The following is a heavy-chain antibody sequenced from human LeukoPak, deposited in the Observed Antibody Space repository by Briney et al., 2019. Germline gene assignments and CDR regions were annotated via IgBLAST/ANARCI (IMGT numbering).Heavy chain of an antibody. CDR3: ARGPDYDFWSGYFYYYYGMDV. D-gene: IGHD3-3*01. CDR1: GGSFSGYY. Sequence: SETLSLTCAVYGGSFSGYYWSWIRQPPGKGLEWIGEINHSGSTTYNPSLKSRVTISVDTSKNQFSLKLSSVTAADTAVYYCARGPDYDFWSGYFYYYYGMDVWGQGTTVTVSS. J-gene: IGHJ6*02. V-gene: IGHV4-34*01. CDR2: INHSGST.